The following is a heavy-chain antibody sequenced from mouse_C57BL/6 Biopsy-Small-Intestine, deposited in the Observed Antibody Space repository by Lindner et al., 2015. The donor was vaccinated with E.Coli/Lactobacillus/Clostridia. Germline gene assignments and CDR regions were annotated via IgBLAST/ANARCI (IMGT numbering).Heavy chain of an antibody. Sequence: VQLQESGPELVKPGASVKISCKASGYSFTDYNMNWVRQSIGKSLEWIGVIIPNYGTTNYNQKFKGEATLTVDQSSTTAYMQLNSLTSEGSAVYYCARSTAIYDGYYGYFDVWGTGTTVTVSS. CDR1: GYSFTDYN. CDR2: IIPNYGTT. D-gene: IGHD2-3*01. V-gene: IGHV1-39*01. CDR3: ARSTAIYDGYYGYFDV. J-gene: IGHJ1*03.